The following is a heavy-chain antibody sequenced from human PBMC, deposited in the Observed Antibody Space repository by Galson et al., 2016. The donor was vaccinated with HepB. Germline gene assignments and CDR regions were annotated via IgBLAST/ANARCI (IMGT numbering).Heavy chain of an antibody. D-gene: IGHD5-24*01. Sequence: QSGAEVKKPGESLRISCTASGYNFRTYWVGWVRQVPGKALEWMGSIYPGDSDTRYRPSFQGRVTISADKSTTTAYLHWTTLRASDTATYYCARRQKRVESPFDIWGQGTMVTVFS. CDR1: GYNFRTYW. CDR2: IYPGDSDT. V-gene: IGHV5-51*01. J-gene: IGHJ3*02. CDR3: ARRQKRVESPFDI.